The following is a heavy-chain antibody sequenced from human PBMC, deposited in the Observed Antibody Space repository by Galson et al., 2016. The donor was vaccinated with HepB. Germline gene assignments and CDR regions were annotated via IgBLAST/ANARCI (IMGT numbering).Heavy chain of an antibody. V-gene: IGHV1-58*01. CDR3: ASTAPRGVVVVPANWFGP. CDR2: IVVGSGNT. CDR1: GFTSPTSV. J-gene: IGHJ5*02. D-gene: IGHD2-2*01. Sequence: SVKVSCKASGFTSPTSVVRWVRQARGQRLEWIGWIVVGSGNTKYAPTLQERVVISRDMSAGIVYMELTGLRTEDTAVYYCASTAPRGVVVVPANWFGPWGPGTLVTVSS.